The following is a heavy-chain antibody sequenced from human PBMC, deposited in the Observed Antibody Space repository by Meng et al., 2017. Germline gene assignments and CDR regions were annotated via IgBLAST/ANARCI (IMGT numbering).Heavy chain of an antibody. V-gene: IGHV4-39*07. J-gene: IGHJ4*02. CDR3: ARGGVVVPAAVFDY. CDR2: IYYSGST. D-gene: IGHD2-2*01. CDR1: GGSISSSIYY. Sequence: QLQLQESGPGLVKPSETLSLPCTVSGGSISSSIYYWGWIRQPPGKGLEWIGSIYYSGSTYYNPSLKSRVTISVDTSKNQFSLKLSSVTAADTAVYYCARGGVVVPAAVFDYWGQGTLVTVSS.